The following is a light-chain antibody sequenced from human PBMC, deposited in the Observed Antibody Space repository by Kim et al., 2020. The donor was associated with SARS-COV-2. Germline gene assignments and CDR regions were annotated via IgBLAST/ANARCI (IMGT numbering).Light chain of an antibody. V-gene: IGLV10-54*04. J-gene: IGLJ2*01. CDR3: AAWDSSLSAVI. CDR2: RNN. CDR1: SNNVGNEG. Sequence: QTATLTCTGNSNNVGNEGASWLQQHQGHPPRLLSYRNNNRPSGISERFSASRSGNTASLTITGLQPEDETYYYCAAWDSSLSAVIFGGGTQLTVL.